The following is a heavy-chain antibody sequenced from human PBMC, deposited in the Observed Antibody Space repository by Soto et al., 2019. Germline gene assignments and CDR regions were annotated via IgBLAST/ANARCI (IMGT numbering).Heavy chain of an antibody. Sequence: SQTLSLTCAISGDSVSSNSATGDWIRQSPSRGLEWLGRTYYRSKWYNDYAVSVKSRITINPDTSNNQLSLQLNSVTPDDTAVYYCARLIGNSWLDSWGQGTLVTSPQ. CDR2: TYYRSKWYN. CDR3: ARLIGNSWLDS. J-gene: IGHJ5*01. D-gene: IGHD2-8*01. V-gene: IGHV6-1*01. CDR1: GDSVSSNSAT.